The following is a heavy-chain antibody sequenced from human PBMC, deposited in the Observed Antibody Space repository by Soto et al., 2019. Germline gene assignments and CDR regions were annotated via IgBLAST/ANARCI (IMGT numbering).Heavy chain of an antibody. J-gene: IGHJ4*02. CDR3: ARMSYTSAWRGFDY. CDR2: TYYMSKWYN. Sequence: KQSQTLSLTCAISGDNVSSSSVTWNWIRQSPSRGLEWLGRTYYMSKWYNDYVVSVKSRITINPDTSKNQFSLQLNSVTLEDTAVYYCARMSYTSAWRGFDYWGQGTLVTVSS. CDR1: GDNVSSSSVT. D-gene: IGHD6-19*01. V-gene: IGHV6-1*01.